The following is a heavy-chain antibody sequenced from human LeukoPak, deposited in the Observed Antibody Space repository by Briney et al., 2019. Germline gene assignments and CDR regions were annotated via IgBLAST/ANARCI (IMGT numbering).Heavy chain of an antibody. D-gene: IGHD3-10*01. Sequence: GGSLRLSCAASGFTFSSDSMNWIRRAPGKGREWVSYISTSGGTIHYADTVKGRFTISRDNTKRSLYLQMYSPRAERTAVYYSARVAGRGKFDHWGQGTLVSVSS. CDR2: ISTSGGTI. J-gene: IGHJ4*02. V-gene: IGHV3-48*04. CDR1: GFTFSSDS. CDR3: ARVAGRGKFDH.